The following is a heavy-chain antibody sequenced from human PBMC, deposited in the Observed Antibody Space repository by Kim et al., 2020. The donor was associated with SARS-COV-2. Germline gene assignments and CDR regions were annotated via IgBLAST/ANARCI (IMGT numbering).Heavy chain of an antibody. D-gene: IGHD5-18*01. CDR2: INHSGST. V-gene: IGHV4-34*01. CDR3: ARGYSDGYREIDY. J-gene: IGHJ4*02. CDR1: GGSFSGYY. Sequence: SETLSLTCAVYGGSFSGYYWSWIRQPPGKGLEWIGEINHSGSTNYNPSLKSRVTISVDTSKNQFSLKLSSVTAADTDVDYWARGYSDGYREIDYWGQGTLVTVFS.